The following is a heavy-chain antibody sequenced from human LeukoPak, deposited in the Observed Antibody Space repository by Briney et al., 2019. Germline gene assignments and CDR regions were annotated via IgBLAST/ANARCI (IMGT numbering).Heavy chain of an antibody. D-gene: IGHD5-18*01. CDR3: VWGYSYGRVTYYFDY. Sequence: GGSLRLSRAASGFTFDDYGMSWVRQAPGKGLEWVSGINWNGGSTGYADSVKGRFTISRDNSKNTLYLQMNSLRAEDTAVYYCVWGYSYGRVTYYFDYWGQGTLVTVSS. J-gene: IGHJ4*02. CDR2: INWNGGST. V-gene: IGHV3-20*04. CDR1: GFTFDDYG.